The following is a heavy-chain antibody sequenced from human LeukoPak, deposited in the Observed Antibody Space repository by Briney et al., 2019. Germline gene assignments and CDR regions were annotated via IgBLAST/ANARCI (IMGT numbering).Heavy chain of an antibody. D-gene: IGHD3-10*01. CDR2: INPNSGGT. CDR3: AKTMVRGADDAFDI. Sequence: ASVKVSCKTSGYTFTGYYMHWVRQAPGQGLEWMGWINPNSGGTNYAQKFQGRVTMTRDTSISTAYMELSRLRSDDTAVYYCAKTMVRGADDAFDIWGQGTMVTVSS. J-gene: IGHJ3*02. V-gene: IGHV1-2*02. CDR1: GYTFTGYY.